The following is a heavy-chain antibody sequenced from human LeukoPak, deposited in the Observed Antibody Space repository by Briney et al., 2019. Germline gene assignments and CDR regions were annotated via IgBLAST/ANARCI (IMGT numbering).Heavy chain of an antibody. Sequence: GGSLRLSCAASGFTFDDYAMHWVRQAPGKGLEWVSGISWDSGSIGYADSVKGRFTISRDNAKNSLYLQMNSLRAEDTAVYYCARDWFNYYDSSGYYLDYWGQGTLVTVSS. CDR1: GFTFDDYA. CDR3: ARDWFNYYDSSGYYLDY. V-gene: IGHV3-9*01. D-gene: IGHD3-22*01. J-gene: IGHJ4*02. CDR2: ISWDSGSI.